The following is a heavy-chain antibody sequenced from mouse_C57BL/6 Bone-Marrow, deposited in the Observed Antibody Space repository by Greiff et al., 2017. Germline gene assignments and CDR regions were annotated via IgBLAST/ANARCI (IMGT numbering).Heavy chain of an antibody. V-gene: IGHV1-18*01. CDR1: GYTFTDYN. CDR2: INPNNGGT. D-gene: IGHD2-3*01. Sequence: VQLQQSGPELVKPGASVNIPCKASGYTFTDYNMDWVKQSHGKSLEWIGDINPNNGGTIYNQKFKGKATLTVDKSSSTAYMELRSLTSEDTAVYYCARRWLLRLYYAMDYWGQGTSVTVSS. J-gene: IGHJ4*01. CDR3: ARRWLLRLYYAMDY.